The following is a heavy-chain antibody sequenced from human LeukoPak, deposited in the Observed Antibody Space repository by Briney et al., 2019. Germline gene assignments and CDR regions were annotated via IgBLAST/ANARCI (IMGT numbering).Heavy chain of an antibody. D-gene: IGHD7-27*01. CDR2: IHHSGNS. CDR1: GVSVTDYY. J-gene: IGHJ5*02. V-gene: IGHV4-59*02. CDR3: TRGHWGLQS. Sequence: PPETLSLTCTVSGVSVTDYYWSWIRQSPGKGLEWISYIHHSGNSDYNPSLRSRVTTSLDTSKNQFSLNLISVTAADTAVYYCTRGHWGLQSWSQGTLVTVSS.